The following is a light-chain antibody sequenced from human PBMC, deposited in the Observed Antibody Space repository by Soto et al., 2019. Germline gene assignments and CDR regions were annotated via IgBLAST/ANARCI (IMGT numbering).Light chain of an antibody. CDR3: QKHNSAPLT. CDR1: QGISNY. CDR2: AAS. V-gene: IGKV1-27*01. J-gene: IGKJ4*01. Sequence: DIQMTQSPSSLSVSVGDRVTITCRASQGISNYLAWYQQKPGKVPKLLIYAASTLQSGVPSRFSGSGSGTDFTLTISSLLPEDVATYYCQKHNSAPLTFGGGNKVEIK.